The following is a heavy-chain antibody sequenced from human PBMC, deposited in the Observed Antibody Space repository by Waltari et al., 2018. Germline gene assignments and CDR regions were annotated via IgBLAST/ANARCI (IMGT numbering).Heavy chain of an antibody. Sequence: QLQLQQSGPGLVKPSETLSLTSAVSVDAMTGGSWWSWVRQTPGKGLEWVGQIHGSGRTNYNPSLEGRVTISMDMSNNKFSLRVSSATAADTAVYYCARDRGRGMFLDSWGQGILVSVSP. D-gene: IGHD3-10*02. J-gene: IGHJ4*02. CDR2: IHGSGRT. CDR1: VDAMTGGSW. V-gene: IGHV4-4*02. CDR3: ARDRGRGMFLDS.